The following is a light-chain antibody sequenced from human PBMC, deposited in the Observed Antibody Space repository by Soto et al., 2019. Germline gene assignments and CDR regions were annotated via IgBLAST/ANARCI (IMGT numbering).Light chain of an antibody. CDR2: DSS. Sequence: IVLTQSPATLSLSPGERATLSCGASQSVSSYLAWYQQKPGLAPRLVIYDSSIRATGIPDRFSGSGSGTDFTLTISSLQSDDFATYYCQQYSEWPPFTFGQGTRLEIK. CDR3: QQYSEWPPFT. V-gene: IGKV3D-15*01. CDR1: QSVSSY. J-gene: IGKJ5*01.